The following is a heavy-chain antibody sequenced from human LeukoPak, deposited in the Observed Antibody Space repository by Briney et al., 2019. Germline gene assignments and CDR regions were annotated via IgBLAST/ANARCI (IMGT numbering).Heavy chain of an antibody. CDR1: GASISSYY. CDR3: ARGRVSLTYYYYYMDV. CDR2: IYDTGTT. J-gene: IGHJ6*03. Sequence: SETLSLTCTVSGASISSYYWSWIRQPPGKGLEWLGTIYDTGTTYYNPSLKSRVTISVDKSRSQFSLRLRSVTATDTAMYYCARGRVSLTYYYYYMDVWGKGTTVTVSS. V-gene: IGHV4-59*08.